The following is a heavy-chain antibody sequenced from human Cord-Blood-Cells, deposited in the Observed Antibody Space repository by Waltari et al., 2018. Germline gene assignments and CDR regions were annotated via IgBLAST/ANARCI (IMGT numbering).Heavy chain of an antibody. Sequence: QVQLQESGPGLVKPSETLSLTCTVSGGSISSYYWSWIRQPAGKGLGWIGRIYTSGSTNDNPSLKGRVTMSVDTSKNQFSLKLSSVTAADTAVYYCAREYCTNGVCSSPNDAFDIWGQGTMVTVSS. D-gene: IGHD2-8*01. CDR2: IYTSGST. J-gene: IGHJ3*02. CDR1: GGSISSYY. CDR3: AREYCTNGVCSSPNDAFDI. V-gene: IGHV4-4*07.